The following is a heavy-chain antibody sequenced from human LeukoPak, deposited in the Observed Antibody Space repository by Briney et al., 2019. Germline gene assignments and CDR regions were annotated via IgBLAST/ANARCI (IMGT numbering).Heavy chain of an antibody. J-gene: IGHJ4*02. D-gene: IGHD3-10*01. CDR1: GFTFSNAW. V-gene: IGHV3-15*01. Sequence: GGSLRLSCAGSGFTFSNAWMTWVRRAPGKGLEWVGRVLSKTDGGTANYAAPVKGRFTISRDDSKDTVYLQMNSLKTEDTAMYYCTTERAGAFDYWGQGTLVTVSP. CDR3: TTERAGAFDY. CDR2: VLSKTDGGTA.